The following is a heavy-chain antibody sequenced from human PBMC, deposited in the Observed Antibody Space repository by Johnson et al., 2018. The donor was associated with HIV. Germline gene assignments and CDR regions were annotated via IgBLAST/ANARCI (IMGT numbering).Heavy chain of an antibody. V-gene: IGHV3-20*03. CDR2: INWNAGRT. Sequence: MKWVRQTPGMGLEWVSAINWNAGRTGYTDSVTGRFTICRDNAKNSLYVEMNRLRAEDTALYYCVKERQLVRSFDSWGQGTMVAVSS. D-gene: IGHD6-6*01. J-gene: IGHJ3*02. CDR3: VKERQLVRSFDS.